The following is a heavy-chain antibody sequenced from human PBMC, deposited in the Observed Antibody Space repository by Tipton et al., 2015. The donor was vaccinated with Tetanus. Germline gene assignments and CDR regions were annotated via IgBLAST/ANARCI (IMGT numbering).Heavy chain of an antibody. CDR3: AGDFDWELNYYYGMDV. CDR1: GFTFSSYW. D-gene: IGHD3-9*01. V-gene: IGHV3-7*01. J-gene: IGHJ6*02. CDR2: IKQDGSEK. Sequence: SLRLSCAASGFTFSSYWMSWVRQAPGKGLEWVANIKQDGSEKYYVDSVKGRFTISRDNAKNSLYLQMNSLRAEDTAVYYCAGDFDWELNYYYGMDVWGQGTTVTVSS.